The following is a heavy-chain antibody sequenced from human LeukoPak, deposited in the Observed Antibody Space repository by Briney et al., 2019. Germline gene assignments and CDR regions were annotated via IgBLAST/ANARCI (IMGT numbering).Heavy chain of an antibody. Sequence: SETLSLTCTVSGGSISSYYWSWIRQPPGKGLEWIGYIYYSGSTNYNPSLKSRVTISVDTSKNQFSLKLSSVTAADTAVYYCARSPDAGTGNDYVWGSYRMDAFDIWGQGTMVTVSS. J-gene: IGHJ3*02. D-gene: IGHD3-16*02. CDR1: GGSISSYY. CDR2: IYYSGST. CDR3: ARSPDAGTGNDYVWGSYRMDAFDI. V-gene: IGHV4-59*08.